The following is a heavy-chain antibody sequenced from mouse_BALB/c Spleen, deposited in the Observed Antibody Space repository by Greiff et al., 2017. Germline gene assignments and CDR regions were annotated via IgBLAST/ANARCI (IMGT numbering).Heavy chain of an antibody. CDR3: ARYYGSSYDWYFDV. V-gene: IGHV1S81*02. Sequence: VQLQQPGAELVKPGASVKLSCKASGYTFTSYWMHWVKQRPGQGLEWIGEINPSNGRTNYNEKFKSKATLTVDKSSSTAYMQLSSLTSEDSAVYYCARYYGSSYDWYFDVWGAGTTVTVSS. D-gene: IGHD1-1*01. CDR2: INPSNGRT. J-gene: IGHJ1*01. CDR1: GYTFTSYW.